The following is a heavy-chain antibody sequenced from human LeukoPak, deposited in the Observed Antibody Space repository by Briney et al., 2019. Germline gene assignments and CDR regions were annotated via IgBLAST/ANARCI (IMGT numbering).Heavy chain of an antibody. J-gene: IGHJ4*02. CDR3: ARGGSSGPDY. Sequence: SETLSLTCTASGGSMISYYWSWIRQPAGKGLEWIGRIYTSGSTNYNPSLKSRVSISVDKSKNQFSLRLSSVTAADTAVYYCARGGSSGPDYWGQGTLVTVSS. V-gene: IGHV4-4*07. D-gene: IGHD6-19*01. CDR2: IYTSGST. CDR1: GGSMISYY.